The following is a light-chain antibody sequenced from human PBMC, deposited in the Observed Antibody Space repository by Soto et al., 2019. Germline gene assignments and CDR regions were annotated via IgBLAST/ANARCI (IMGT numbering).Light chain of an antibody. CDR3: QSYDSSLRGSNV. J-gene: IGLJ1*01. CDR1: SSNIGAGYD. CDR2: GNN. Sequence: QSVLTQPPSVSGAPGQRVTISCTGTSSNIGAGYDVYWYQQLPGTAPKLLISGNNNRPSGVPDRFSGSRSGTAASLAITGLQAEDVADYYCQSYDSSLRGSNVFGTGTKLTV. V-gene: IGLV1-40*01.